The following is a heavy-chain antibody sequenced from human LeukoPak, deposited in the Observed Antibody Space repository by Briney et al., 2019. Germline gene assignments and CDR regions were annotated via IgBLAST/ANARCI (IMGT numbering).Heavy chain of an antibody. V-gene: IGHV3-13*01. CDR3: ASSGVVTNSTDFTDYYCIDV. CDR2: IGSAGDT. CDR1: GFSFSRND. D-gene: IGHD3-22*01. Sequence: PGGSLRLSGAAPGFSFSRNDMHWVRQATGKRLEWVSRIGSAGDTYTAGSVASRFTISRGNANHFLYLHMNGLRAGDTAVYYCASSGVVTNSTDFTDYYCIDVWGKGTTVTVSS. J-gene: IGHJ6*03.